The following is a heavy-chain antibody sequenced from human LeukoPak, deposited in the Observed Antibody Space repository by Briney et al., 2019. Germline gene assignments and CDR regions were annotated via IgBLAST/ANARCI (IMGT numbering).Heavy chain of an antibody. CDR1: GGSISGSISSYY. CDR3: ARGFYYYYMDV. Sequence: PSETLSLTCTVSGGSISGSISSYYWNWIRQPPGKGLEWIGYIYYSGSTNYNPSLKSRVTISVDTSKNQFSLKLSSVTAADTAVYYCARGFYYYYMDVWGKGTTVTISS. V-gene: IGHV4-61*05. CDR2: IYYSGST. J-gene: IGHJ6*03.